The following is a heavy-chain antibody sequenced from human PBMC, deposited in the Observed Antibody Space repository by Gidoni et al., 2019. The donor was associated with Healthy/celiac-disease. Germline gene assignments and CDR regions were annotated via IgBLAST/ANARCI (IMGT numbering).Heavy chain of an antibody. Sequence: EVQLSESGGGLVQPGGSLRLSCAAPGSPFSSYAMSWVRQAPGKGLEWVSAISGSGGSTYYADSVKGRFTISRDNSKNTLYLQMNSLRAEDTAVYYCAKDRAGAVAPILGYWGQGTLVTVSS. D-gene: IGHD2-15*01. CDR2: ISGSGGST. CDR1: GSPFSSYA. J-gene: IGHJ4*02. CDR3: AKDRAGAVAPILGY. V-gene: IGHV3-23*01.